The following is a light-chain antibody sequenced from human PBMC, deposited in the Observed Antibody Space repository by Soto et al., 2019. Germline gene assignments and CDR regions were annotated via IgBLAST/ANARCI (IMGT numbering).Light chain of an antibody. CDR1: QGITNR. CDR2: DAS. CDR3: LQYHTYPWT. V-gene: IGKV1-16*02. J-gene: IGKJ1*01. Sequence: DIQMTQSPSSLSASVGDSVTITCRASQGITNRLAWFQQKPGEAPKSLIYDASTLQSGVPSKFSGSGSGTDLRLTITSLQPENFATYFCLQYHTYPWTFGQGTKVEIK.